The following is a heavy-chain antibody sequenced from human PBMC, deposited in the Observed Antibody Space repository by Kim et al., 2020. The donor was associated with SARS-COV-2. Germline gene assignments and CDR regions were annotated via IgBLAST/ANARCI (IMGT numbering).Heavy chain of an antibody. CDR3: ASPPCYGSGSYCLGT. D-gene: IGHD3-10*01. CDR1: GFTFSSYS. Sequence: GGSLRLSCAASGFTFSSYSMNWVRQAPGKGLEWVSSISSSSSYIYYADSVKGRFTISRDNAKNSLYLQMNSLRAEDTAVYYCASPPCYGSGSYCLGTWSQGTLVTVSS. J-gene: IGHJ4*02. CDR2: ISSSSSYI. V-gene: IGHV3-21*01.